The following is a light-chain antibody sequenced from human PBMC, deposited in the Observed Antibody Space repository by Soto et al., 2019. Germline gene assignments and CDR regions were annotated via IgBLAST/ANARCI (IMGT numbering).Light chain of an antibody. V-gene: IGLV2-14*01. CDR2: EVS. Sequence: QSALTQPASVSGSPGQSITISCTGTSSDVGGYNYVSWYQQHPGKAPKLMIYEVSNRPSGVSNRFSGSKSGNTASLTISGLQAEDEADYYCCSYAGSYTSKVFGTGTKVTVL. J-gene: IGLJ1*01. CDR1: SSDVGGYNY. CDR3: CSYAGSYTSKV.